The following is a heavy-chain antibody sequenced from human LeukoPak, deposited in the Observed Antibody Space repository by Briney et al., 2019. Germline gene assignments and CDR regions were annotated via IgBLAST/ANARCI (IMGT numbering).Heavy chain of an antibody. CDR3: ARVQGAGGWRGYFDK. J-gene: IGHJ4*02. CDR2: IWNDGGNK. V-gene: IGHV3-33*01. Sequence: GGSLRLSCAASGFTFSSCGMHWVRQAPGKGLEWVAVIWNDGGNKYYGDSVKGRLTISRDNSKNTLYLQMNSLRAEDTAVYFCARVQGAGGWRGYFDKWGQGTPVTVSS. CDR1: GFTFSSCG. D-gene: IGHD6-19*01.